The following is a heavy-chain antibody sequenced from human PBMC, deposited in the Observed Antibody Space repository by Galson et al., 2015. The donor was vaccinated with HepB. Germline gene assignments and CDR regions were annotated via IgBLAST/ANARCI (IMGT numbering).Heavy chain of an antibody. V-gene: IGHV4-39*07. CDR3: ARVVGYSDY. D-gene: IGHD3-22*01. CDR1: GGSISSSSYY. CDR2: IYYSGST. Sequence: ETLSLTCTVSGGSISSSSYYWGWIRQPPGKGLEWIGSIYYSGSTYYNPSLKSRVTISVDTSKNQFSLKLSSVTAADTAVYYCARVVGYSDYWGQGTLVTVSS. J-gene: IGHJ4*02.